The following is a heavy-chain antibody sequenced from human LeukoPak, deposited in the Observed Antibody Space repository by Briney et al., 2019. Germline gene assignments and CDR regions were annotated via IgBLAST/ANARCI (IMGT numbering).Heavy chain of an antibody. CDR1: GFIVSTYA. CDR3: AKEGDNTGYRYFDD. J-gene: IGHJ4*02. D-gene: IGHD3-22*01. Sequence: GGSLRLSCAASGFIVSTYAMSWVRQAPGKGLEWVSYINSSSGTIIYADSVKGRFTISRDNAKNSLYLQMNSLRAEDTAVYYCAKEGDNTGYRYFDDWGQGTLVTVSS. V-gene: IGHV3-48*04. CDR2: INSSSGTI.